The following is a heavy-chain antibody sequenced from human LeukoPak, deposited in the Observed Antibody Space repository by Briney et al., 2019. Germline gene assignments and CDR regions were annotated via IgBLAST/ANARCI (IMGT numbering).Heavy chain of an antibody. CDR1: GFTFSSYG. CDR2: IRSKANSYAT. CDR3: AKDRNWLVTYYYYYMDV. Sequence: GGSLRLSCAASGFTFSSYGMHWVRQASGKGLEWVGRIRSKANSYATAYAASVKGRFTISRDDSKNTAYLQMNSLRAEDTAVYYCAKDRNWLVTYYYYYMDVWGKGTTVTVSS. J-gene: IGHJ6*03. D-gene: IGHD3-22*01. V-gene: IGHV3-73*01.